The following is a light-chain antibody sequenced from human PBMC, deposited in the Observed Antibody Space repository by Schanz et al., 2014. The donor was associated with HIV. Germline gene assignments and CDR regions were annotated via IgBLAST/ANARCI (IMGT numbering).Light chain of an antibody. CDR2: EVD. Sequence: QSVLTQPPSVSGSPGQSVIISCTGTTSDIGNYDRPSWYQQPPGSAPKLLIFEVDIRPSGVPDRFSGSKSGNTASLTISGLRPEDEADYYCNSYTRSGTHVFGPGTKLTVL. J-gene: IGLJ1*01. CDR1: TSDIGNYDR. CDR3: NSYTRSGTHV. V-gene: IGLV2-18*02.